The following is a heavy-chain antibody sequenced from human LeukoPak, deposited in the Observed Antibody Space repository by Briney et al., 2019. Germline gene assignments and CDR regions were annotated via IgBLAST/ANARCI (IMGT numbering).Heavy chain of an antibody. CDR3: ARAPDIVVVPAAKERSFDI. J-gene: IGHJ3*02. Sequence: GGSLRLSCAASGFTYSDYYMSWIRQAPGKGLEWVSCISTSSSYTNYADSVKGRFTISRDNAKNSLYLQMNSLRAEDTAVYYCARAPDIVVVPAAKERSFDIWGQGTMVTVSS. D-gene: IGHD2-2*01. V-gene: IGHV3-11*06. CDR1: GFTYSDYY. CDR2: ISTSSSYT.